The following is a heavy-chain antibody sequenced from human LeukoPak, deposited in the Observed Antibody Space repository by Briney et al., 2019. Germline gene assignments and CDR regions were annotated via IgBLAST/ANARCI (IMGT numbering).Heavy chain of an antibody. J-gene: IGHJ3*02. CDR3: ARAINDAFDI. CDR2: ISSSGSAI. Sequence: GGSLRLSCAASGFTFSDYYMGWVRQAPGKGLEWASYISSSGSAIYSADSVKGRFTISRDNARNSLYLQMNSLRAEDTAVYYCARAINDAFDIWGQGTIVTISS. V-gene: IGHV3-11*04. CDR1: GFTFSDYY. D-gene: IGHD2-2*01.